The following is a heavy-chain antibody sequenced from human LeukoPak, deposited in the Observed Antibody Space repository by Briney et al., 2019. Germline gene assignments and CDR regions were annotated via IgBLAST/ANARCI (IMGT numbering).Heavy chain of an antibody. CDR3: ARVYSRVAFDY. D-gene: IGHD6-13*01. CDR1: GVSFSGYY. V-gene: IGHV4-34*01. J-gene: IGHJ4*02. CDR2: INHSGST. Sequence: SETLSLTCAVYGVSFSGYYWSWIRQPPGKGLEWIGEINHSGSTNYNPSLKSQVTISVDTSKNQFSLKLSSVTAADTAVYYCARVYSRVAFDYWGQGTLVTVSS.